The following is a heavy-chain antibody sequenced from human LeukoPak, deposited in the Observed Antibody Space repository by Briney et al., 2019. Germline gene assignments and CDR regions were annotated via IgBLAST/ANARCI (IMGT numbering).Heavy chain of an antibody. D-gene: IGHD3-10*01. CDR3: ARYASGSYHLDY. J-gene: IGHJ4*02. V-gene: IGHV3-7*01. Sequence: GGSLRLSCAVSGFTFSSYWMSWVRQAPGKGLEWVAKIKPDGSETNHVDSVRGRLTISSDNAKNSLNLQMNSLRAEDTAVYYCARYASGSYHLDYWGQGNLVTVSS. CDR2: IKPDGSET. CDR1: GFTFSSYW.